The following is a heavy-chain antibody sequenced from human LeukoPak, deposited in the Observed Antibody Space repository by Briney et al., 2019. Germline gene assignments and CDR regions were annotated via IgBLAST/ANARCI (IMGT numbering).Heavy chain of an antibody. CDR3: ARHSTTWTPFDY. D-gene: IGHD2/OR15-2a*01. J-gene: IGHJ4*02. CDR2: IYYSGST. CDR1: GGSISSYY. V-gene: IGHV4-59*08. Sequence: SETLSLTCTVSGGSISSYYWSWIRQPPGKGLEWIGYIYYSGSTNYNPSLKSRVTISVGTSKNQFSLKLSSVTAADTAVYYCARHSTTWTPFDYWGQGTLVTVSS.